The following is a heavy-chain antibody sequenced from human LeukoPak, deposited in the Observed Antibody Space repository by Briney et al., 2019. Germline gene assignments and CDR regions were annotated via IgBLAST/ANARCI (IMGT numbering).Heavy chain of an antibody. CDR3: AGVASVAATADHVSWFDP. CDR1: GDTLTELS. Sequence: GASVKVSCKVSGDTLTELSMHWVRQAPGKGLXXXXXXXXXXGETIYAQKFQGRVTITADESTSTAYMELSSLRSEDTAVYYCAGVASVAATADHVSWFDPWGQGTLVTVSS. D-gene: IGHD2-15*01. CDR2: XXXXXGET. J-gene: IGHJ5*02. V-gene: IGHV1-24*01.